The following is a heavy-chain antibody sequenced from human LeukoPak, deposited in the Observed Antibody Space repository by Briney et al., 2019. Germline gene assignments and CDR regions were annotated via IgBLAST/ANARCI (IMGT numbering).Heavy chain of an antibody. CDR2: ISGSAYAT. D-gene: IGHD4-17*01. Sequence: AGGSLRLSCAASGYTFSNYAMSWVRQPPGKGLEWVSTISGSAYATYYADSVKGRFTISRDNSKNTLYLQLSYLRAEDTAIYYCARNDGDWQRYYFELWGQGSLVTVSS. V-gene: IGHV3-23*01. CDR1: GYTFSNYA. J-gene: IGHJ4*02. CDR3: ARNDGDWQRYYFEL.